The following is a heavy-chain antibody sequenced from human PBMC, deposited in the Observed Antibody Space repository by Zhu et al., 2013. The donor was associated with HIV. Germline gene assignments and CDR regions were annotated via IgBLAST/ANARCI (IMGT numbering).Heavy chain of an antibody. V-gene: IGHV1-2*02. D-gene: IGHD3-10*01. CDR1: GYTFSDFY. CDR3: ARDHQSSVFRGVKFDY. CDR2: INPKSGVT. J-gene: IGHJ4*01. Sequence: QVQLVQSGAEVKKPGASVKVSCQASGYTFSDFYMHWVRQAPGQGLEWVGWINPKSGVTNYPQKFQGRVTMTRDTSISTAYLEVSRLRSDDTAVYFCARDHQSSVFRGVKFDYWGQGTLVAVSS.